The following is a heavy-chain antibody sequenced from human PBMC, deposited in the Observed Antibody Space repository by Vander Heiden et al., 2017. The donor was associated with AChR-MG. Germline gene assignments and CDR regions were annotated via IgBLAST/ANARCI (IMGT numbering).Heavy chain of an antibody. V-gene: IGHV4-61*01. CDR2: IYYSGST. J-gene: IGHJ1*01. CDR1: GCSVTSGHYY. CDR3: ARVYGDYGPEYFQH. D-gene: IGHD4-17*01. Sequence: QVQLQESGPGLVKTSETLSVTCTVSGCSVTSGHYYWSWIRQPPGKGLEWIGYIYYSGSTNYHPSLKSRVTISVDTSKNQFSLKLNSVTAADTAVYYCARVYGDYGPEYFQHWGQGTLGTVSS.